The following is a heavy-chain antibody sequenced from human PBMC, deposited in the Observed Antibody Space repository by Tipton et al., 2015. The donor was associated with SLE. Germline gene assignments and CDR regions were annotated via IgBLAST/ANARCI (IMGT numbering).Heavy chain of an antibody. CDR2: IHPMSGAT. CDR3: ARDKRCSGGSCFLNWFDP. J-gene: IGHJ5*02. Sequence: QSGAEVKKPGASVKVSCKASGYTFTGYYIHWVRQAPGQGLEWMGRIHPMSGATDYTQVFEGRVTMTRDTSMRTVYMELSGLTSDDTAVYYCARDKRCSGGSCFLNWFDPWGQGTLVIVSS. V-gene: IGHV1-2*06. D-gene: IGHD2-15*01. CDR1: GYTFTGYY.